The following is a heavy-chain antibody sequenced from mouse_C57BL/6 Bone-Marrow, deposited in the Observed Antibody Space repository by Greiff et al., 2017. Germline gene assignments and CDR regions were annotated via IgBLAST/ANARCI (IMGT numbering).Heavy chain of an antibody. Sequence: VKLQQPGAELVKPGASVKLSCKASGYTFTSYWMPWVKQRPGQGLEWIGEIDPSDRYTNYNQKFKGKATLTVDTSSSTAYMQLSSLTSEDSAVYYCARDGSSPFAYWGQGTLVTVSA. CDR2: IDPSDRYT. V-gene: IGHV1-50*01. CDR1: GYTFTSYW. CDR3: ARDGSSPFAY. D-gene: IGHD1-1*01. J-gene: IGHJ3*01.